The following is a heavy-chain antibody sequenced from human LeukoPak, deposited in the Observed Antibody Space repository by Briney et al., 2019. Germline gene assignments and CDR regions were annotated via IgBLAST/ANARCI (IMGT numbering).Heavy chain of an antibody. D-gene: IGHD2-15*01. CDR3: ARGSGYCSGGSCYSGFDY. CDR1: GFTFSSYN. CDR2: ITSDSRYM. J-gene: IGHJ4*02. Sequence: GGSLRLSCAASGFTFSSYNMNWVRQAPGKGLEWVSSITSDSRYMYYADSVKGRFTISRDNAKNSLYLQMNSLRAEDTAVYYCARGSGYCSGGSCYSGFDYWGQGTLVTVSS. V-gene: IGHV3-21*01.